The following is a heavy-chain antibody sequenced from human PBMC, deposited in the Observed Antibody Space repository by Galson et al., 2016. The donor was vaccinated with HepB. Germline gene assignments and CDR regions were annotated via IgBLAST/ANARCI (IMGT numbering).Heavy chain of an antibody. CDR3: ARVRDGYNTHFYYGMDG. D-gene: IGHD5-24*01. CDR2: IINLYGTA. CDR1: GGTFSSYA. J-gene: IGHJ6*02. Sequence: SVKVSCKASGGTFSSYAISWVRQAPGQGLEWMGVIINLYGTANYALKFQGRVTITADESTSTAHREVSSLRYEDPAVYYCARVRDGYNTHFYYGMDGWGQGTSVTVS. V-gene: IGHV1-69*13.